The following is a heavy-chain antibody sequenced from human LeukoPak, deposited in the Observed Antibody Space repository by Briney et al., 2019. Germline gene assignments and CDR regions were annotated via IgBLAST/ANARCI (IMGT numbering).Heavy chain of an antibody. J-gene: IGHJ4*02. CDR1: GYTFTGYY. D-gene: IGHD2-2*02. V-gene: IGHV1-2*02. Sequence: ASVKVSCKASGYTFTGYYMHWMRQAPGQGLEWMGWINPNSGGTNYAQKFQGRVTMTRDTSISTAYMELSRLRSDDTAVYYCAREKSVVPAAIYYFDYWGQGTLVTVSS. CDR3: AREKSVVPAAIYYFDY. CDR2: INPNSGGT.